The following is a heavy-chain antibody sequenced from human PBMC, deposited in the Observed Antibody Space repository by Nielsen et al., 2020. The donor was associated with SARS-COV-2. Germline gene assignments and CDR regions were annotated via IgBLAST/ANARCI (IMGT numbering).Heavy chain of an antibody. CDR3: ARDGRYPWAQYYYGMDV. CDR1: GGSISSYY. J-gene: IGHJ6*02. Sequence: SETLSLTCTVSGGSISSYYWSWIRQPPGKGLEWIGYIYYSGSTNYNPSLKSRVTISVDTSKNQFSLKLSSVTAADTAVYYCARDGRYPWAQYYYGMDVWGQGTTVTVSS. D-gene: IGHD3-9*01. V-gene: IGHV4-59*01. CDR2: IYYSGST.